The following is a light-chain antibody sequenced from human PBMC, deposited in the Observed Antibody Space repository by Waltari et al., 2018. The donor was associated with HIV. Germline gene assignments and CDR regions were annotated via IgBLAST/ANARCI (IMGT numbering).Light chain of an antibody. V-gene: IGLV2-11*01. CDR2: DIT. Sequence: QSVLTQPRSVSGSLGQSVTITCTGTTSHLGGYDYVSWYQKHPDKAHKLIIYDITHRPAGVPDRFSSSKSGTTASLTISDLRAEDEAQYYCCSYGGSHTYYVFGTGTMVTV. CDR3: CSYGGSHTYYV. J-gene: IGLJ1*01. CDR1: TSHLGGYDY.